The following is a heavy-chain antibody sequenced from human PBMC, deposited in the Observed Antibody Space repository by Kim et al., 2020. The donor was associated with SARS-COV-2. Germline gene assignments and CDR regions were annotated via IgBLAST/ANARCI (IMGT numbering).Heavy chain of an antibody. CDR3: ASPTTLYDSSGYQGY. Sequence: DSGKCRFTISRDDAKNTLYLKMNSLRAEDTAVYYCASPTTLYDSSGYQGYWGQGTLVTVSS. D-gene: IGHD3-22*01. J-gene: IGHJ4*02. V-gene: IGHV3-74*01.